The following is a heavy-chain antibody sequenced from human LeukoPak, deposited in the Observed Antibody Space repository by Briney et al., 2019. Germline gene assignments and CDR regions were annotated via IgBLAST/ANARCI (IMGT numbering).Heavy chain of an antibody. CDR3: ARFSYYYDSSGYYFD. Sequence: SETLSLTCAVYGGSFSGSYWGWIRHSPGKGLELIGEISHSGVTAYNPSLKSRVTISVDKSKNQFSLKLSSVTAADTAVYYCARFSYYYDSSGYYFDWGQGTLVTVSS. D-gene: IGHD3-22*01. V-gene: IGHV4-34*01. CDR1: GGSFSGSY. J-gene: IGHJ4*02. CDR2: ISHSGVT.